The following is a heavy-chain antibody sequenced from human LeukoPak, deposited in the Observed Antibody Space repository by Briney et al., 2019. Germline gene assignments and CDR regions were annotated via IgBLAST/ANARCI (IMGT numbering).Heavy chain of an antibody. CDR2: MNPNSGNT. J-gene: IGHJ4*02. Sequence: GASVKVSCKASGYTFTSYDINWVRQATGQGLEWMGWMNPNSGNTGYAQKFQGRVTMTRNTSISTAYMELSSLRAEDTAVYYCAREWGYCTNGVCHQPLDYWGQGTLVTVSS. D-gene: IGHD2-8*01. CDR3: AREWGYCTNGVCHQPLDY. V-gene: IGHV1-8*01. CDR1: GYTFTSYD.